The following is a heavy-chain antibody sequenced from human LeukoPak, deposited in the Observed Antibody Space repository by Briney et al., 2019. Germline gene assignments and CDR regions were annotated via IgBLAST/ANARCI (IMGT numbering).Heavy chain of an antibody. CDR2: ISGSGGST. J-gene: IGHJ4*02. CDR1: GFTFSNYW. CDR3: AKDSSGVSLEWLSMRGDYFDY. Sequence: GGSLRLSCVASGFTFSNYWMSWVRQAPGKGLEWVSAISGSGGSTYYADSVKGRFTISRDNSKNTLYLQTNSLRAEDTAVYYCAKDSSGVSLEWLSMRGDYFDYWGQGTLVTVSS. V-gene: IGHV3-23*01. D-gene: IGHD3-3*01.